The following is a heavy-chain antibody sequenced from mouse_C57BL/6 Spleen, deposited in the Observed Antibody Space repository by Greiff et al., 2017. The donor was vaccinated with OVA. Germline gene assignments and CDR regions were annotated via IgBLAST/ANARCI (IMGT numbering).Heavy chain of an antibody. V-gene: IGHV1-15*01. CDR3: TRYDDGKEFDC. CDR2: IAPEPGGT. CDR1: GYTFTDYE. J-gene: IGHJ2*01. D-gene: IGHD2-4*01. Sequence: VQLQQSGAELVRPGASVTLSCKASGYTFTDYEMHWVKQTPVHGLAWIGAIAPEPGGTAYNQKFKGKAILTADKSSSTAYMELRSLTSEDSAVYYCTRYDDGKEFDCWGQGTTLTVSS.